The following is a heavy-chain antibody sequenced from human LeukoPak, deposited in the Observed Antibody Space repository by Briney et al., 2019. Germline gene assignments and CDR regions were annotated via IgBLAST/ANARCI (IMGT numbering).Heavy chain of an antibody. J-gene: IGHJ3*02. Sequence: GGSLRLSCAASGFTLRSYTMNWVGQAPGKGLEWVSSIGISSNKIYYADSVKGRFTISRDNAKNSLYLQMNSLRAEDTAVYYCARVGRLGGAFDIWGQGTMVTVSS. CDR2: IGISSNKI. V-gene: IGHV3-21*01. D-gene: IGHD3-10*01. CDR3: ARVGRLGGAFDI. CDR1: GFTLRSYT.